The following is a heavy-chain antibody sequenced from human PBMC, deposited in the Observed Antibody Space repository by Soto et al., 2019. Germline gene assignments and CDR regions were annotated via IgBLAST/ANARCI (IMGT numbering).Heavy chain of an antibody. V-gene: IGHV3-30-3*01. CDR1: GFTFSSYA. CDR2: ISYDGSNK. D-gene: IGHD4-17*01. CDR3: ARGTVTTGY. J-gene: IGHJ4*02. Sequence: QVQLVESGGGVVQPGRSLRLSCAASGFTFSSYAMHWVRQAPGKGLEWVAVISYDGSNKYYADSVKGRFTISRDNSKNTVYLQMNSLRAEDTAGYYCARGTVTTGYWGQGTLVTVSS.